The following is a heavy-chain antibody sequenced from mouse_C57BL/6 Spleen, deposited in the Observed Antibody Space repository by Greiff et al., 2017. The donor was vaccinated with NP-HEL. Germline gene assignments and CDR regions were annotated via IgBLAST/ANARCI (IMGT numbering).Heavy chain of an antibody. J-gene: IGHJ2*01. V-gene: IGHV1-82*01. CDR3: ARRSPITPYYFDY. CDR1: GYAFSSSW. CDR2: IYPGDGDT. D-gene: IGHD1-1*01. Sequence: QVQLQQSGPELVKPGASVKISCKASGYAFSSSWMNWVKQRPGKGLEWIGRIYPGDGDTNYNGKFKGKATLTADKSSSTAYMQLSSLTSEDSAVYFCARRSPITPYYFDYWGQGTTLTVSS.